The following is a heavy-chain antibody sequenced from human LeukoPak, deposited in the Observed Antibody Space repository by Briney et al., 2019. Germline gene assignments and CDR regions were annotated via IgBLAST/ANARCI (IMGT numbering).Heavy chain of an antibody. Sequence: GGSLRLSCAASGFTFSTYWMHWVRQAPGKGLVWVSRIKSDGSSIMYADSVRGRFTISRDNAKNTLYLQTNSLRAEDTAVYYCARDLDYGGRSNFDHWGQGTLVTVSS. CDR1: GFTFSTYW. J-gene: IGHJ4*02. CDR3: ARDLDYGGRSNFDH. D-gene: IGHD4-23*01. CDR2: IKSDGSSI. V-gene: IGHV3-74*03.